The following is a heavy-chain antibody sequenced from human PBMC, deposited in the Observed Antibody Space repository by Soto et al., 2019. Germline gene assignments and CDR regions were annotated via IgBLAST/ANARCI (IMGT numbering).Heavy chain of an antibody. J-gene: IGHJ1*01. CDR2: ISSSSTI. Sequence: EVQLVESGGGLVQPGGSLRLSCAASGFTFSSYSMNWVRQAPGKGLEWVSYISSSSTIYYADSVKGRFTISRDNAKNSLYLQMNSLRAEDTAVYYCARSLGIAAAGDAEYFQHWGQGTLVTVSS. D-gene: IGHD6-13*01. V-gene: IGHV3-48*01. CDR1: GFTFSSYS. CDR3: ARSLGIAAAGDAEYFQH.